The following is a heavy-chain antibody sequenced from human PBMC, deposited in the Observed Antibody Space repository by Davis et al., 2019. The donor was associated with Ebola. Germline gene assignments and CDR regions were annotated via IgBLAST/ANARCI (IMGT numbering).Heavy chain of an antibody. V-gene: IGHV4-39*01. D-gene: IGHD3-10*01. CDR3: ARDVLLWFGELLFRPEQLDY. J-gene: IGHJ4*02. CDR2: IYYSGST. Sequence: SETLSLTCTVSGGSISSSSYYWGWIRQPPGKGLEWIGSIYYSGSTYYNPSLKSRVTVSVDTSKNQFSLKLSSVTAADTAVYYCARDVLLWFGELLFRPEQLDYWGQGTLVTVSS. CDR1: GGSISSSSYY.